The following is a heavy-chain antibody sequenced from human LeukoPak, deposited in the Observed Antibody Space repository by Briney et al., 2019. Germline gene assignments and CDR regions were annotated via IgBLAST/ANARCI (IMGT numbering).Heavy chain of an antibody. V-gene: IGHV3-9*01. CDR1: GFTFDDYA. D-gene: IGHD2-2*01. CDR2: ISWSSGSI. Sequence: AGGSLRLSCAASGFTFDDYAMHWVRQAPGKGLEWVSGISWSSGSIGYADSVKGRFTISRDNAKNSLYLQMNSLRAEDTALYYCAKAAHLSSTSCYDYWGQGTLVTVSS. J-gene: IGHJ4*02. CDR3: AKAAHLSSTSCYDY.